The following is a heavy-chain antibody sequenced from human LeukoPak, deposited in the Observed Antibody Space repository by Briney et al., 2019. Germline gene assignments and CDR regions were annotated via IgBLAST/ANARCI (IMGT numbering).Heavy chain of an antibody. D-gene: IGHD4-17*01. CDR1: GFTFSSYS. V-gene: IGHV3-21*01. CDR3: SSPSYGDYRPVDY. Sequence: PGGSLRLSCAASGFTFSSYSMNWVRQAPGKGLEWVSSISSSSSYIYYADSVKGRFTISRDNAKNSLYLQMNSLRAEDTAVYYCSSPSYGDYRPVDYWGQGTLVTVPS. CDR2: ISSSSSYI. J-gene: IGHJ4*02.